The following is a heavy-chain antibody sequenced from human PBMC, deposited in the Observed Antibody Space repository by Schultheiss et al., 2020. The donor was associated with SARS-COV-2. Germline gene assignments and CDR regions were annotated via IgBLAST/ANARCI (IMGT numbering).Heavy chain of an antibody. D-gene: IGHD2-2*01. CDR1: GGSISSYY. CDR2: IYYSGST. V-gene: IGHV4-59*01. CDR3: ARGIVVVPAAMGDYYYGMDV. J-gene: IGHJ6*02. Sequence: SQTLSLTCTVSGGSISSYYWSWIRQPPGKGLEWIGYIYYSGSTYYNPSLKSRVTISVDTSKNQFSLKLSSVTAADTAVYYCARGIVVVPAAMGDYYYGMDVWGQGTTVTVSS.